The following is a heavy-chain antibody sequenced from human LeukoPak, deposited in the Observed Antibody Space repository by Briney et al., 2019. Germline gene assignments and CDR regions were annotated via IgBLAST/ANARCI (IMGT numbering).Heavy chain of an antibody. CDR1: GDSISSYY. CDR3: ASAPNNSGSRH. Sequence: PSETLSLTCTVSGDSISSYYWSWIRQPPGKGLEWIGYIYCTGNTNYNPSLKSRVTISVDTSRNQFSLKLSSVTAADTAVYYCASAPNNSGSRHWGQGTLVTVSS. D-gene: IGHD6-19*01. CDR2: IYCTGNT. J-gene: IGHJ4*02. V-gene: IGHV4-59*08.